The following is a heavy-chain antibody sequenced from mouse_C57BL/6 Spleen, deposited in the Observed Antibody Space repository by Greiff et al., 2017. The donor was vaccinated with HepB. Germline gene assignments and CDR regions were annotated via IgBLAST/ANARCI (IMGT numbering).Heavy chain of an antibody. CDR2: IDPSDSYT. Sequence: QVQLQQPGAELVRPGTSVKLSCKASGYTFTSYWMHWVKQRPGQGLEWIGVIDPSDSYTNYNQKLKGKATLTVDTSSSTAYMQLSSLTSEDSAVYYCARQGVVATDYWGQGTTLTVSS. CDR1: GYTFTSYW. V-gene: IGHV1-59*01. J-gene: IGHJ2*01. CDR3: ARQGVVATDY. D-gene: IGHD1-1*01.